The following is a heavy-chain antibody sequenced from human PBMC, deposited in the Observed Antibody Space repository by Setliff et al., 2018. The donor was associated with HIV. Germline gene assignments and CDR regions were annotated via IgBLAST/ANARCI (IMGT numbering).Heavy chain of an antibody. D-gene: IGHD6-13*01. J-gene: IGHJ6*03. Sequence: ASVKVSCKASGGTFSSYAISWVRQAPGQGLEWMGWMSPYTGNAGFAQKFQDRVAMTRNTSISTTYMELSSLRSEDTAVYYCATGAETYSSSWEAYYMDVWGKGTTVTVSS. CDR3: ATGAETYSSSWEAYYMDV. CDR1: GGTFSSYA. V-gene: IGHV1-8*02. CDR2: MSPYTGNA.